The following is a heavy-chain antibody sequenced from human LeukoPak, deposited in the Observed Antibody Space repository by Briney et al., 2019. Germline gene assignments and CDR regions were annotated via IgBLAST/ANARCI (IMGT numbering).Heavy chain of an antibody. D-gene: IGHD3-16*02. CDR3: AMIMITFGGVIATDY. Sequence: SETLSLTCTVSGGSISSGSYYWSWIRQPAGKGLEWIGRIYTSGSTNYNPSLKSRVTISVDTSKNQFSLKLSSVTAADTAVYYCAMIMITFGGVIATDYWGQGTLVTVSS. J-gene: IGHJ4*02. V-gene: IGHV4-61*02. CDR1: GGSISSGSYY. CDR2: IYTSGST.